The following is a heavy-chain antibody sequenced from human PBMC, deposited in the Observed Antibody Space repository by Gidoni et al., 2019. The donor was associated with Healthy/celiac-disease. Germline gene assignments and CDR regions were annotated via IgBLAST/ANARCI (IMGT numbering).Heavy chain of an antibody. J-gene: IGHJ4*02. CDR3: AREVYIAAAGSGFDY. Sequence: QVQLVQFGAEVKKPGASVKVSCMASGYTFTSYGISCVRQAPGQGLEWMGWISAYNGNTNYAQKLQGRVTMTTDTSTSTAYMELRSLRSDDTAVYYCAREVYIAAAGSGFDYWGQGTLVTVSS. CDR2: ISAYNGNT. V-gene: IGHV1-18*01. CDR1: GYTFTSYG. D-gene: IGHD6-13*01.